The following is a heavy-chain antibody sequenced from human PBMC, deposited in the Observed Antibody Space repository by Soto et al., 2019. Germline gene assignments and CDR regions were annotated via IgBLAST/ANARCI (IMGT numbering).Heavy chain of an antibody. CDR2: ITTTSTYK. V-gene: IGHV3-21*01. D-gene: IGHD2-2*01. Sequence: EVQLVESGGGLVKPGGSLRLSCVASAFTFNNFPMHWVRQAPGKGLQWLASITTTSTYKYYADSVKGRFSISRDNAKNSLYLELTNLRSEDTAXXXCAREKCSSTSCNHGMDVWGLGTTVTVSS. J-gene: IGHJ6*02. CDR1: AFTFNNFP. CDR3: AREKCSSTSCNHGMDV.